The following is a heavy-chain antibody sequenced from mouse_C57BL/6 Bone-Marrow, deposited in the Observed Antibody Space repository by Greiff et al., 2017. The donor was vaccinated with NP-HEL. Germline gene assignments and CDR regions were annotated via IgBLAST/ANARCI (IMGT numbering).Heavy chain of an antibody. CDR3: ARWGITTVVATDY. V-gene: IGHV1-64*01. J-gene: IGHJ2*01. D-gene: IGHD1-1*01. CDR1: GYTFTSYW. Sequence: QVQLKQSGAELVKPGASVKLSCKASGYTFTSYWMHWVKQRPGQGLEWIGMIHPNSGSTNYNEKFKSKATLTVDKSSSTAYMQLSSLTSEDSAVYYCARWGITTVVATDYWGQGTTLTVSS. CDR2: IHPNSGST.